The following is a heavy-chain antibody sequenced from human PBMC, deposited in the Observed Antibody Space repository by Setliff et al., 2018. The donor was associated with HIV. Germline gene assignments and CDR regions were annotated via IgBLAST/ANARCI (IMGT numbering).Heavy chain of an antibody. CDR3: AREKYGDKFDY. V-gene: IGHV1-18*01. Sequence: ASVKVSCKASGYNFTNYGIGWVRQAPGQGLEYFGWIGTYSGNTDYAQSVQGRVTMTRDTSTGTVYMDLRSLRSDDTAMYYCAREKYGDKFDYWGQGTLVTVSS. CDR1: GYNFTNYG. D-gene: IGHD2-8*01. J-gene: IGHJ4*02. CDR2: IGTYSGNT.